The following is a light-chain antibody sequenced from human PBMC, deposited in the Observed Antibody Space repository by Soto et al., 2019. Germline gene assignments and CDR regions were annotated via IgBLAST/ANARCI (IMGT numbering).Light chain of an antibody. V-gene: IGLV1-40*01. Sequence: QSVLTKPPSVSGAPGQRVTISCTGSSSNIGAGYEVNWYQHLPGTAPKLLIYDNNNRPSGVPDRFSGSKSGTSASLAITGLQAEDEAEYYCQSYDSSLSALYVFGTGTKVTVL. CDR2: DNN. CDR1: SSNIGAGYE. J-gene: IGLJ1*01. CDR3: QSYDSSLSALYV.